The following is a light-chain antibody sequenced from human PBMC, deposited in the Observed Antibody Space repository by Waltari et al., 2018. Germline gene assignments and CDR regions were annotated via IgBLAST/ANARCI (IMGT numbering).Light chain of an antibody. CDR2: DTS. CDR3: QQRNSWPLT. Sequence: ETVLTQSPVTLSLSPGERATLSCRASQTVNPYLAWYQQKPGQAPRLPIYDTSNRATGIPARFSGSGSGTDFTLTISSLEPEDFAVYYCQQRNSWPLTFGGGTKVEIK. CDR1: QTVNPY. J-gene: IGKJ4*01. V-gene: IGKV3-11*01.